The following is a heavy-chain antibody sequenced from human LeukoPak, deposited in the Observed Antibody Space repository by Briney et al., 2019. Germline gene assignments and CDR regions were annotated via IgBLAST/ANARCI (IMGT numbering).Heavy chain of an antibody. J-gene: IGHJ3*02. CDR1: GYTFTSYG. CDR2: ISAYNGNT. V-gene: IGHV1-18*01. Sequence: ASVKVSCKASGYTFTSYGISWVRQAPGQGLEWMGWISAYNGNTNYAQKLQGRVTMTTDTSTSTAYMELRSLRSDDTAVYYCARDTYCGGDCSYDAFDIWGQGTMVTVSS. CDR3: ARDTYCGGDCSYDAFDI. D-gene: IGHD2-21*02.